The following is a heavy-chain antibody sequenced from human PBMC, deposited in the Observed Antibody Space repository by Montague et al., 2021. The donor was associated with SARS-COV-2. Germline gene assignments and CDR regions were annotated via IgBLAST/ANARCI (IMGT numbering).Heavy chain of an antibody. CDR3: TREGYQVLWSDYYCGMDV. CDR2: INHSGST. CDR1: GVSFSGYS. Sequence: SETLSLTCAVYGVSFSGYSWSWILRPPPKDLQWFVEINHSGSTTYNQSLKSRLTISVDTSKNQFSLKLISVTAADTAVYYCTREGYQVLWSDYYCGMDVWGQGTTVTVSS. J-gene: IGHJ6*02. D-gene: IGHD2-2*01. V-gene: IGHV4-34*01.